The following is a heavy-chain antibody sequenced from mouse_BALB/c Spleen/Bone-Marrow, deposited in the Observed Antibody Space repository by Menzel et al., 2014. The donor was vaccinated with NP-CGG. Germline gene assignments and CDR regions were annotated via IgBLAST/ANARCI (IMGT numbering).Heavy chain of an antibody. CDR2: INPSNGRT. CDR3: ARRATTVVATDY. V-gene: IGHV1S81*02. D-gene: IGHD1-1*01. CDR1: GYTFTSYW. J-gene: IGHJ2*01. Sequence: VKLQESGAELVKPGASVKLSCKASGYTFTSYWMHWVKQRPGQGLEWIGEINPSNGRTNYNEKFKSKATLTVDKPSSTAYMQLSSLTSEDSAVYYCARRATTVVATDYWGQGTTLTVSS.